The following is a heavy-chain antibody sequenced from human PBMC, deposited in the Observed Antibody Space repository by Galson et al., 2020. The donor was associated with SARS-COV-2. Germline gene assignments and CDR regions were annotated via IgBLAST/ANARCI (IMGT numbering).Heavy chain of an antibody. CDR2: IWYDGSNK. CDR1: GITFSSYG. V-gene: IGHV3-33*01. D-gene: IGHD1-26*01. Sequence: GGSLRLSCAASGITFSSYGMHWVRQAPGKGLEWVAVIWYDGSNKYYADSVKGRFTISRDNSKNTLYLQMNSLRAEDTAVYYCARQKQGGDAFDIWGQGTMVTVSS. J-gene: IGHJ3*02. CDR3: ARQKQGGDAFDI.